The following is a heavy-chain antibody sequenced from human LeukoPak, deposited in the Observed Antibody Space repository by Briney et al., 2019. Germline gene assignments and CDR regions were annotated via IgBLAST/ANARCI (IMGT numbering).Heavy chain of an antibody. J-gene: IGHJ5*02. D-gene: IGHD6-13*01. CDR2: MNPNSGYT. CDR1: GYTFTSYG. CDR3: ASARSIAAAGKWDWFDP. V-gene: IGHV1-8*03. Sequence: GASVKVSCKASGYTFTSYGINWVRQATGQGLEWMAWMNPNSGYTGYAQKFQGRVTLTRDTSITTAFTELSSLRSEDTAVYYCASARSIAAAGKWDWFDPWGQGTLVTVSS.